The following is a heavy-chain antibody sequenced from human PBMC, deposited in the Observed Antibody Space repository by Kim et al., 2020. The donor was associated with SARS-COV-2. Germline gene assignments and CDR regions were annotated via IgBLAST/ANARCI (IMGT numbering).Heavy chain of an antibody. V-gene: IGHV4-39*01. Sequence: SETLSLTCTVSGGSISSSSYYWGWIRQPPGKGLEWIGSIYYSGSTYYNPSLKSRVTISVDTSKNQFSLKLSSVTAADTAVYYCARHVPPIDGYRPTGYYFDYWGQGTLVTVSS. CDR1: GGSISSSSYY. CDR2: IYYSGST. CDR3: ARHVPPIDGYRPTGYYFDY. J-gene: IGHJ4*02. D-gene: IGHD5-18*01.